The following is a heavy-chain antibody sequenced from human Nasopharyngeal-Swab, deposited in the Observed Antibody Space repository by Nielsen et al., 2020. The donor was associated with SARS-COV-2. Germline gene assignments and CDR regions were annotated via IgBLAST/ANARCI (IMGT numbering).Heavy chain of an antibody. D-gene: IGHD2-2*02. CDR3: AKGGYCSSTSCYTLVRHMDV. V-gene: IGHV3-30*18. CDR1: GFTFSRYG. Sequence: GESLKISCAASGFTFSRYGMHWVRQAPGKGLEWVAVISYDGSNKYYADSVKGRFTISRDNSKNTLYLQMNSLRAEDTAVYYCAKGGYCSSTSCYTLVRHMDVWGKGTTVTVSS. J-gene: IGHJ6*03. CDR2: ISYDGSNK.